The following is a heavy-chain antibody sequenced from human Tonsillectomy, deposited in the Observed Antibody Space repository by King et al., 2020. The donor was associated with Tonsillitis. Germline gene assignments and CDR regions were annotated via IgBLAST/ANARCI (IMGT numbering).Heavy chain of an antibody. V-gene: IGHV2-70*01. Sequence: TLKESGPALVKPTQTLTLTCSFSGFSLIVSGMCVSWIRQPPGRALEWLALIDWDDDKYYSTSLKSRLTISKDTSKNQVVLTMTNMDPVDTATYYCARMLVDSSGYYLWAFDIWGQGTLVTVSS. J-gene: IGHJ3*02. CDR2: IDWDDDK. D-gene: IGHD3-22*01. CDR1: GFSLIVSGMC. CDR3: ARMLVDSSGYYLWAFDI.